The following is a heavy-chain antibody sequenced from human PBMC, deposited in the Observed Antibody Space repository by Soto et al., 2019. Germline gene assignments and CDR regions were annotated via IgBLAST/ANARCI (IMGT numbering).Heavy chain of an antibody. CDR2: TYYRSKWFN. Sequence: SQTLSLTCAISGDSVSSNSGAWNWIRQSSSRGLEWLGRTYYRSKWFNDYALSVESRITINPDTSKNQFSLQLNSVTPDDTAVYYCASTMYTTGWYYFDHWGQGTLVTVSS. CDR1: GDSVSSNSGA. CDR3: ASTMYTTGWYYFDH. D-gene: IGHD6-19*01. V-gene: IGHV6-1*01. J-gene: IGHJ4*02.